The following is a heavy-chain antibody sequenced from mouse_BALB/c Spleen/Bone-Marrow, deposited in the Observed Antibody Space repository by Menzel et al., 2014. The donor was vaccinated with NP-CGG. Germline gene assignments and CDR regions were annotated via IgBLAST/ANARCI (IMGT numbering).Heavy chain of an antibody. V-gene: IGHV1-80*01. D-gene: IGHD2-5*01. Sequence: VQLEESGAELVRPGSSVKISCKASGYAFSSYWMNWVKQRPGQGLEWIGQIYPGDGDTKYNGNFKDKATLTVDRSSSTAFMQLSSLTSEDSAVYFCARGYSKPHFAMDYWGQGTSVTVSS. J-gene: IGHJ4*01. CDR2: IYPGDGDT. CDR3: ARGYSKPHFAMDY. CDR1: GYAFSSYW.